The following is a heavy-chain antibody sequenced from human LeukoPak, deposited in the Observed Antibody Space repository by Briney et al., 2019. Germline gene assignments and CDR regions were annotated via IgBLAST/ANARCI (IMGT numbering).Heavy chain of an antibody. D-gene: IGHD2-2*01. Sequence: GALRLSCAASGFTFSDDAIHWVRQAPGKGLEWVSVISNVGGSKHYADSVKGRFTISRDNSKNTLLLQMNSLRPEETAVYYCARDLSTGPADYCFDSWGQGTLVTVSS. V-gene: IGHV3-30-3*01. CDR3: ARDLSTGPADYCFDS. J-gene: IGHJ4*02. CDR2: ISNVGGSK. CDR1: GFTFSDDA.